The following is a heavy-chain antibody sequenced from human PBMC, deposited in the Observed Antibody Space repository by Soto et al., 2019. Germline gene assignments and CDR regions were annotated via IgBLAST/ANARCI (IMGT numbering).Heavy chain of an antibody. Sequence: QDQLVQSGAEVKMPGASVKVSCKASGYIFTNYGISWVRQAPGQGLEWMGWISGYNGNTDYAQKLQGRVSMTTDTSTNTAYMELRSLRSDDTAVYYCARERILVRYYYGMDVWGQGTTVTVSS. D-gene: IGHD3-10*01. CDR3: ARERILVRYYYGMDV. CDR2: ISGYNGNT. CDR1: GYIFTNYG. J-gene: IGHJ6*02. V-gene: IGHV1-18*01.